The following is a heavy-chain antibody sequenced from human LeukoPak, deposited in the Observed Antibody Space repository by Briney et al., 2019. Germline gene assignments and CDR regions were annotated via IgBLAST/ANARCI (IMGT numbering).Heavy chain of an antibody. CDR3: ARESAESNQRDAFDI. V-gene: IGHV4-30-2*01. Sequence: PSETLSLTCTVSGGSISSGGYYWSWIRQPPGKGLEWIGYIYHSGSTYYNPSLKSRVTISVDRSKNQFSLKLSSVTAADTAVYYCARESAESNQRDAFDIWGQGTMVTVSS. J-gene: IGHJ3*02. CDR1: GGSISSGGYY. D-gene: IGHD2-2*01. CDR2: IYHSGST.